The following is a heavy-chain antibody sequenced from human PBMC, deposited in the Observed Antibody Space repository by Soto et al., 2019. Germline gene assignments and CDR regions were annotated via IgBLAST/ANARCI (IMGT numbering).Heavy chain of an antibody. J-gene: IGHJ5*02. Sequence: EVQLVESGGGLVQPGGSLRLSCAASGFSFSSYEMNWVRQAPGKGLEWVSYISSTASVIHYADSVKGRFTISRDNAKNLLNLQMDSVRAEDAAVYYCARDFYGLGSCGPWGQGTLVTVSS. CDR3: ARDFYGLGSCGP. CDR1: GFSFSSYE. V-gene: IGHV3-48*03. D-gene: IGHD3-10*01. CDR2: ISSTASVI.